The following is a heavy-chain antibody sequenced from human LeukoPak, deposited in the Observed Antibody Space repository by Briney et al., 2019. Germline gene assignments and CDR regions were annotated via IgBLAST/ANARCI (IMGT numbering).Heavy chain of an antibody. CDR3: VRAGYYHSGSLPTFYFDY. CDR2: ISYDVGVK. Sequence: GGSLRLSCAASGFDFHNYVIHWVRQAPGKGLEWVAVISYDVGVKYHADSVKGRFTISRDSSSKTVYLQMNSLRTEDTAVYYCVRAGYYHSGSLPTFYFDYWGQGTLVTVSS. CDR1: GFDFHNYV. J-gene: IGHJ4*02. D-gene: IGHD3-10*01. V-gene: IGHV3-30-3*01.